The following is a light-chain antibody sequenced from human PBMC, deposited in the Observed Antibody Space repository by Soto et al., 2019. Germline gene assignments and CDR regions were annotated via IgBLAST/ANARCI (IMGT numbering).Light chain of an antibody. V-gene: IGLV2-8*01. CDR1: SSDVVGYNY. Sequence: QSALTQPPSASGSPGQSVTLSCTGTSSDVVGYNYVSWYQQHPGKAPKLMIYEVSKRPSGVPDRFSGSKSGNTASLTVSGLQAEDEADYYCSSYAGSNNSLYVFGTGTKVTVL. CDR2: EVS. CDR3: SSYAGSNNSLYV. J-gene: IGLJ1*01.